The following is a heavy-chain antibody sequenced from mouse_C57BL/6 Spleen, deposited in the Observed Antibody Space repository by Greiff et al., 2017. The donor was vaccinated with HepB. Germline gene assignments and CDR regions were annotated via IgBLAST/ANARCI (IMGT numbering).Heavy chain of an antibody. CDR1: GYTFTDYY. CDR3: ARRSNSDAMDY. CDR2: INPNNGGT. J-gene: IGHJ4*01. D-gene: IGHD2-5*01. Sequence: VQLQQSGPELVKPGASVKISCKASGYTFTDYYMNWVKQSHGKSLEWIGDINPNNGGTSYNQKFKGKATLTVDKSSSTAYMELRSLTSEDSAVYYCARRSNSDAMDYWGQGTSVTVSS. V-gene: IGHV1-26*01.